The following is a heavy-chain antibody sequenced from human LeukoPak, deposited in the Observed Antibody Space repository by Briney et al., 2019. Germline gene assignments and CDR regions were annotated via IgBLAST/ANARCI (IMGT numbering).Heavy chain of an antibody. CDR1: GYTFTSYW. V-gene: IGHV5-51*01. Sequence: GESLKISCKGSGYTFTSYWIGWVRQMPGKGLEWMGIIYPGDSDTRYSPSFQGQVTISADKSINTAYLQWRSLKASDTAMYYCARAYYDSSGYYFDYWGQGTLVTVSS. CDR3: ARAYYDSSGYYFDY. J-gene: IGHJ4*02. CDR2: IYPGDSDT. D-gene: IGHD3-22*01.